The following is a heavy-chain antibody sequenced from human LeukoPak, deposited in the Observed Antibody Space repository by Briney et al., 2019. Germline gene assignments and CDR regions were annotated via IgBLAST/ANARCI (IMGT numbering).Heavy chain of an antibody. CDR1: GFIFSDYY. D-gene: IGHD3-9*01. J-gene: IGHJ4*02. V-gene: IGHV3-11*06. CDR3: ARDISRSPRDY. Sequence: GSLRLSCAASGFIFSDYYMSWIRQAPGKGLEWISYISTTSGFTKYADSVKGRFIISRDNAKNTLYLQMNSLGVDDTAIYYCARDISRSPRDYWGQGTLVTVSS. CDR2: ISTTSGFT.